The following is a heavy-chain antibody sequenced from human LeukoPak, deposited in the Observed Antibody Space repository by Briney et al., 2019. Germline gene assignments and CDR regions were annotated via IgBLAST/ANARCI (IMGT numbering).Heavy chain of an antibody. D-gene: IGHD2-8*02. CDR3: ARLVSY. J-gene: IGHJ4*02. CDR2: IDPNSGGT. Sequence: ASVKVSCTASGYTFTGYYIHWVRQAPGQGLEWMGWIDPNSGGTNYAQKFQGRVTLTRDTSISTVYMELSRLRFDDTAVYYCARLVSYWGQGTLVTVSS. CDR1: GYTFTGYY. V-gene: IGHV1-2*02.